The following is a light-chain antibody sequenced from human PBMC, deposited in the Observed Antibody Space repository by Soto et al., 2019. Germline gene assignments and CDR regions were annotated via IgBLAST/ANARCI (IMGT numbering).Light chain of an antibody. CDR3: QPYKNWPPIT. V-gene: IGKV3-15*01. CDR2: GAY. CDR1: QSVSSN. Sequence: MTQSPATLSLSAGDSATLSCRASQSVSSNLAWYQKKPGQATRLLIYGAYTRATGIPARFSGSESGTEFILTISSLQSADFAVYYCQPYKNWPPITFGQGTRLEIK. J-gene: IGKJ5*01.